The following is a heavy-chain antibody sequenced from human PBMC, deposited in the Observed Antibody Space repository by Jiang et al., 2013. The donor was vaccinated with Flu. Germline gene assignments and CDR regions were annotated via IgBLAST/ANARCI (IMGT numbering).Heavy chain of an antibody. J-gene: IGHJ6*02. Sequence: ASGFTFSSYGMHWVRQAPGKGLEWVAFIRYDGSNKYYADSVKGRFTISRDNSKNTLYLQMNSLRAEDTAVYYCAKDTTYLLTTYGPYYYYGMDVWGQGTTVTVSS. CDR3: AKDTTYLLTTYGPYYYYGMDV. CDR1: GFTFSSYG. CDR2: IRYDGSNK. D-gene: IGHD4-17*01. V-gene: IGHV3-30*02.